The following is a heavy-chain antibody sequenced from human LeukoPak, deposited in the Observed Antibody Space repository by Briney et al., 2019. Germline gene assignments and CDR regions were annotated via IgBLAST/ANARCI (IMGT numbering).Heavy chain of an antibody. V-gene: IGHV3-23*01. CDR1: GFTFSRSA. CDR3: ANDWNFDY. Sequence: PGGSLRLSCAASGFTFSRSAMSWVRQAPGKGLEWVSTFSGTRGNTYYGDSVRGRFTISRDNSRNTLYLQMNSLRAEDTAIYYCANDWNFDYWGQGTLVTVSS. J-gene: IGHJ4*02. CDR2: FSGTRGNT. D-gene: IGHD1-1*01.